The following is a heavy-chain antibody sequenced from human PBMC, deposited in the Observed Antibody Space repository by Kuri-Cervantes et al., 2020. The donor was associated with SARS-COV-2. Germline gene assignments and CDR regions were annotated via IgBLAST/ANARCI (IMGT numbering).Heavy chain of an antibody. Sequence: GESLKISCAASGFTFSSYAMSWVRQAPGKGLEWVSAISGSSGSTYYADSVRGRFTISRDNSKNTLYLQLHSLRAEDTAVYYCAKDVRIQLSGVYYYYGMDVWGQGTTVTVSS. CDR1: GFTFSSYA. J-gene: IGHJ6*02. V-gene: IGHV3-23*01. D-gene: IGHD5-18*01. CDR2: ISGSSGST. CDR3: AKDVRIQLSGVYYYYGMDV.